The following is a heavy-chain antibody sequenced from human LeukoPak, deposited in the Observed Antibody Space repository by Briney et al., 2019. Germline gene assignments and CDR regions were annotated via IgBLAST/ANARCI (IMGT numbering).Heavy chain of an antibody. CDR3: ARVGGSYQGDWFDP. CDR2: INPSGGST. J-gene: IGHJ5*02. V-gene: IGHV1-46*01. Sequence: ASVKVSCKASGYTFTSYYMHWVRQAPGQGLEWMGIINPSGGSTSYAQEFQGRVTMTRDMSTSTVYMELSSLRSDDRAVYYCARVGGSYQGDWFDPWGQGTLVTVSS. D-gene: IGHD1-26*01. CDR1: GYTFTSYY.